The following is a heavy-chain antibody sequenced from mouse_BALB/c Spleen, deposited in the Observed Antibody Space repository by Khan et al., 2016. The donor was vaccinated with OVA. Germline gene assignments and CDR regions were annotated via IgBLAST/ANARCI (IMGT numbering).Heavy chain of an antibody. V-gene: IGHV5-6*01. CDR3: ARLAYYYDSEGFAY. D-gene: IGHD1-1*01. J-gene: IGHJ3*01. CDR1: GFTFSTYG. Sequence: EVELVESGGDVVKPGGSLKLSCAASGFTFSTYGMSWVRQTPDKRLEWVATVSTGGHYTYYPDTVKGRFTISRDNAKNTLYLQVSSLKSEDTAIFYGARLAYYYDSEGFAYWGQGTLVTVSA. CDR2: VSTGGHYT.